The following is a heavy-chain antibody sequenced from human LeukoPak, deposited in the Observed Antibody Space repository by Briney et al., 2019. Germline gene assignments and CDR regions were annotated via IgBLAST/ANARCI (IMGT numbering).Heavy chain of an antibody. D-gene: IGHD2-21*02. CDR2: VKSDGSTT. CDR3: VRGDPGHFDY. J-gene: IGHJ4*02. CDR1: GFTFSTYA. V-gene: IGHV3-74*03. Sequence: QPGGSLRLSCAASGFTFSTYAMSWVRQAPGKGLVWVSRVKSDGSTTTYADSVKGRFTISRDNAKNTLYLQMNSLRAEDTAVYYCVRGDPGHFDYWGQGTLVTVSS.